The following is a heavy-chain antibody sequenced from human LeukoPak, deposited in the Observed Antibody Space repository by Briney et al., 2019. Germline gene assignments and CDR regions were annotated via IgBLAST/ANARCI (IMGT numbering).Heavy chain of an antibody. CDR2: ISSSGRII. CDR3: ARGGWFGELVRRFGYYYYYMDV. Sequence: GGSLRLSCAASGFTFSDYYMNWIRQAPGKGLEWVSYISSSGRIIYYADSVKGRFTISRDNAKNTLYLQMNSLRAEDTAVYYCARGGWFGELVRRFGYYYYYMDVWGKGTTVTVSS. CDR1: GFTFSDYY. J-gene: IGHJ6*03. V-gene: IGHV3-11*04. D-gene: IGHD3-10*01.